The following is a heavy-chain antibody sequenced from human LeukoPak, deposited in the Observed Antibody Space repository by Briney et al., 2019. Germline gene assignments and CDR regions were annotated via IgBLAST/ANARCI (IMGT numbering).Heavy chain of an antibody. D-gene: IGHD3-10*01. Sequence: GGTLRLSCAASGFTFSSYGMSWVRQAPGKGLEWDSAISGSGGSTYYADSVKGRFTISRDNSKNTLYLQMNSLRAEDTAVYYCAKDPWFGESWGQGTLVTVSS. V-gene: IGHV3-23*01. CDR1: GFTFSSYG. CDR2: ISGSGGST. J-gene: IGHJ5*02. CDR3: AKDPWFGES.